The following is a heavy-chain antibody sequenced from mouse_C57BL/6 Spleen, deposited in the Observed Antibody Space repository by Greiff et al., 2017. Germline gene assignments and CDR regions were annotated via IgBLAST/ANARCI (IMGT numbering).Heavy chain of an antibody. Sequence: VHVKQSGPELVQPGASVKISCKASGYSFTDYNMNWVKHRNVKSIEWIGVIHPNYGTTSYNQQFKSKATLTVNQSSCTAYMQLNSLTSGDAAVYYCAREARAYWGQGTLVTVSA. CDR2: IHPNYGTT. CDR3: AREARAY. D-gene: IGHD3-2*02. J-gene: IGHJ3*01. V-gene: IGHV1-39*01. CDR1: GYSFTDYN.